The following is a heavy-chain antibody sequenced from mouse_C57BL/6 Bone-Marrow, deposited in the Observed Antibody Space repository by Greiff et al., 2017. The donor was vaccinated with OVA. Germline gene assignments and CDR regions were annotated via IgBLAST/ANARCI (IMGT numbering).Heavy chain of an antibody. J-gene: IGHJ2*01. CDR1: GYTFTDYY. CDR3: ARVVATDYFDY. D-gene: IGHD1-1*01. V-gene: IGHV1-26*01. Sequence: EVKLQQSGPELVKPGASVKISCKASGYTFTDYYMNWVKQSHGQSLEWIGDINPNNGGTSYNQQFKGKATLTVDKSSSTAYMELRSLTSEDSAVYYCARVVATDYFDYWGQGTTLTVSS. CDR2: INPNNGGT.